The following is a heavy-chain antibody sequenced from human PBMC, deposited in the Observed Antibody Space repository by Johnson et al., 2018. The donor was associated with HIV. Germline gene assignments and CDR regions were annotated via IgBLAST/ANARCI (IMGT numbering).Heavy chain of an antibody. CDR2: IYRGGTT. CDR1: GFIVSNSW. CDR3: TRVARGDSSGHDAFDI. J-gene: IGHJ3*02. V-gene: IGHV3-53*01. Sequence: VQLVESGGGLIQPGGSLRLSCAASGFIVSNSWMTWVRQAPGKGLEWVSAIYRGGTTYYADSVRGRFTISRDSSENTLYLDMNNLRIEDTAVYYCTRVARGDSSGHDAFDIWGQGTMVTVSS. D-gene: IGHD3-22*01.